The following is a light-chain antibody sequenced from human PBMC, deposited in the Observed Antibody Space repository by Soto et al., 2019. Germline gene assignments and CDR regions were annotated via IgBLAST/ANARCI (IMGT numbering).Light chain of an antibody. J-gene: IGKJ1*01. CDR1: QSISSW. CDR2: DAS. CDR3: QEYNTYSWA. Sequence: DIHITHSPSTLSSSVLYIFTITCLASQSISSWLAWYQQKPGKAPKLLIYDASSLQSGVPSRFSGSGSGTEFALTITSLQPDDFATYHCQEYNTYSWAFGQGTKVDIK. V-gene: IGKV1-5*01.